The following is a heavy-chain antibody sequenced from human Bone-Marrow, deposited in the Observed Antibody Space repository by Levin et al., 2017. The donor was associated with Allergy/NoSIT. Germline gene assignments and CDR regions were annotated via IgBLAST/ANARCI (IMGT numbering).Heavy chain of an antibody. V-gene: IGHV3-7*01. J-gene: IGHJ4*02. D-gene: IGHD6-25*01. Sequence: GGSLRLSCAASGFTFSSYWMSWVRQAPGKGLEWVANIKQDGSEKYYVDSVKGRFTISRDNAKNSLYLQMNSLRAEDTAVYYCAREGVGYSSADQFDYWGQGTLVTVSS. CDR1: GFTFSSYW. CDR2: IKQDGSEK. CDR3: AREGVGYSSADQFDY.